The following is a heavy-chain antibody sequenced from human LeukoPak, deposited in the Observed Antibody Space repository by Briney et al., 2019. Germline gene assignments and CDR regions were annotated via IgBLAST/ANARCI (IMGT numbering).Heavy chain of an antibody. CDR1: GGSVSSSSYY. J-gene: IGHJ4*02. D-gene: IGHD5-18*01. CDR2: IYYTGST. CDR3: ASGSQFIPLTSVRDTAMAFFDY. V-gene: IGHV4-39*07. Sequence: PSETLSLTCTVSGGSVSSSSYYWGWIRQPPGKGLKWIGSIYYTGSTYYNPSLKSRVTISVDTSKNQFSLKLSSVTAADTAVYYCASGSQFIPLTSVRDTAMAFFDYWGQGTLVTVSS.